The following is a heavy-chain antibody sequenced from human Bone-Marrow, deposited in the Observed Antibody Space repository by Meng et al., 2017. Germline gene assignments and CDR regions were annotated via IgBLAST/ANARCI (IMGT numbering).Heavy chain of an antibody. CDR2: IIPIFGTA. Sequence: SVKVSCKASGYTFTSYYMHWVRQAPGQGLEWMGGIIPIFGTANYAQKFQGRVTITADKSTSTAYMELSSLRSEDTAVYYCARTGYSSGWYGTPLDYWGQGTLVTVSS. CDR3: ARTGYSSGWYGTPLDY. D-gene: IGHD6-19*01. V-gene: IGHV1-69*06. J-gene: IGHJ4*02. CDR1: GYTFTSYY.